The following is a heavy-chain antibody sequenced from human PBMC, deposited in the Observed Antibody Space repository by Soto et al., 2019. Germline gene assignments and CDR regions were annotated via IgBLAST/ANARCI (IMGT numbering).Heavy chain of an antibody. D-gene: IGHD2-15*01. J-gene: IGHJ4*02. V-gene: IGHV3-33*01. CDR1: GFTFSSYG. CDR2: IWYDGSNK. Sequence: GGSLRLSCAASGFTFSSYGMHWVRQAPGKGLEWVAVIWYDGSNKYYADSVKGRFTISRDNSKNTLYLQMNSLRAEDTAVYYCARDKLGYCSGGSCQNPPSWYFDYWGQGTLVTVSS. CDR3: ARDKLGYCSGGSCQNPPSWYFDY.